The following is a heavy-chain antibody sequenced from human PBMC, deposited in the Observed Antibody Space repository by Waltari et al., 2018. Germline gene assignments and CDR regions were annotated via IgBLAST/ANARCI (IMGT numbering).Heavy chain of an antibody. V-gene: IGHV1-2*02. Sequence: QVQLVQSGAEVKKPGASVKVSCQASGYTFTGYYLHWVRPAPGQGLEWMGWINPNSGGTNYAQKFQGRVTMTRDTSISTAYMELSRLRSDDTAVYYCARVHTDRGFYYGMDVWGQGTTVTVSS. D-gene: IGHD1-1*01. CDR2: INPNSGGT. CDR3: ARVHTDRGFYYGMDV. CDR1: GYTFTGYY. J-gene: IGHJ6*02.